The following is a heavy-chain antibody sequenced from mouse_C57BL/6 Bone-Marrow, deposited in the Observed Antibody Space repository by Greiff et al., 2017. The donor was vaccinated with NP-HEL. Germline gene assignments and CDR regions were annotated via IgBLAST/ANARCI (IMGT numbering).Heavy chain of an antibody. CDR2: FYPGSGSI. V-gene: IGHV1-62-2*01. CDR1: GYTFTEYT. J-gene: IGHJ3*01. D-gene: IGHD2-3*01. CDR3: ARHEALPYDGYTWFAY. Sequence: LQESGAELVKPGASVKLSCKASGYTFTEYTIHWVKQRSGQGLEWIGWFYPGSGSIKYNEKFKDKATLTADKSSSTVYMERSRLTSEDSAVYFCARHEALPYDGYTWFAYWGQGTLVTVSA.